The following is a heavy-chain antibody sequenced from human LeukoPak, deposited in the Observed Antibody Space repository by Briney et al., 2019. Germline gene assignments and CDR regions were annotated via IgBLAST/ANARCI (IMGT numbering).Heavy chain of an antibody. CDR3: ARPRGGVQLELRY. V-gene: IGHV1-2*02. D-gene: IGHD1-1*01. Sequence: GASVKVSCKASGYTFTGYYMHWVRQAPGQGLEWMGWINPNSGGTNYAQKFQGRVTMTRDTSISTAYMELSRLRSDDTAVYYCARPRGGVQLELRYWDQGTLVTVSS. CDR1: GYTFTGYY. J-gene: IGHJ4*02. CDR2: INPNSGGT.